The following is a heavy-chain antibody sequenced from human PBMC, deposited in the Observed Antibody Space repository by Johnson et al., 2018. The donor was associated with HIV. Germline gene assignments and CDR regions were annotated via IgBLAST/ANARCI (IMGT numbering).Heavy chain of an antibody. CDR2: ISHDGSNK. V-gene: IGHV3-30-3*01. J-gene: IGHJ3*02. D-gene: IGHD3-3*01. CDR1: GFSFSPYA. CDR3: ARDLIKQQFLEWLSEGYGVFDI. Sequence: QVQLVESGGGVVQPGRSLRLSCAASGFSFSPYALHWVRKTPGKGLEWVAVISHDGSNKYYADSVKGRFIISRDNSKKTLDLQTNSLRAEDTAVYYSARDLIKQQFLEWLSEGYGVFDIWGQGTMVTVSS.